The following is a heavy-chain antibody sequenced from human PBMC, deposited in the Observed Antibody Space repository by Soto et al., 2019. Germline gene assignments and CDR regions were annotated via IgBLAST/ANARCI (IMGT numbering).Heavy chain of an antibody. J-gene: IGHJ6*02. CDR3: ARDPSPPLGYCSSTSCGVRYYGMDV. Sequence: AGGSLRLSCAASGFTFSSCSMNWVRQAPGKGLEWVSYISSSSSTIYYADSVKGRFTISRDNAKNSLYLQMNSLRDEDTAVYYCARDPSPPLGYCSSTSCGVRYYGMDVWGQGTTVTVSS. D-gene: IGHD2-2*01. V-gene: IGHV3-48*02. CDR2: ISSSSSTI. CDR1: GFTFSSCS.